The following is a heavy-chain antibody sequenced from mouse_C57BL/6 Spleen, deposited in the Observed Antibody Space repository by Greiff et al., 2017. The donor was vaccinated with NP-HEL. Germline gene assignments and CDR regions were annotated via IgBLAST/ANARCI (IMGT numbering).Heavy chain of an antibody. D-gene: IGHD4-1*02. V-gene: IGHV5-4*01. CDR1: GFTFSSYA. CDR3: ARDINWDGFDY. Sequence: DVKLVESGGGLVKPGGSLKLSCAASGFTFSSYAMSWVRQTPEKRLEWVATLSDGGSYTYYPDNVKGRFTISRDNAKNNLYLQMSHLKSEDTAMYYCARDINWDGFDYWGQGTTLTVSS. J-gene: IGHJ2*01. CDR2: LSDGGSYT.